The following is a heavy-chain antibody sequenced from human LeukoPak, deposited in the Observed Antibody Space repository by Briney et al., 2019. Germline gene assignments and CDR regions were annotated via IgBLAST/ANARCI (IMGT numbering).Heavy chain of an antibody. V-gene: IGHV3-7*03. Sequence: GGSLRLSCATSGFRFSSYWMSWVRQAPGKGLEWVANIKKDGSEKYYVDSVKGRFTISRDNVKNSLYLQMNSLRAEDTGVYYCARVLPGYYFDYWGQGTLVTVSS. CDR1: GFRFSSYW. D-gene: IGHD5-18*01. CDR2: IKKDGSEK. J-gene: IGHJ4*02. CDR3: ARVLPGYYFDY.